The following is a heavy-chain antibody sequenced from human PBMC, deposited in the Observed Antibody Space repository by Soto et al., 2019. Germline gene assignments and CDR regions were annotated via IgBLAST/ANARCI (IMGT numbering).Heavy chain of an antibody. V-gene: IGHV1-69*01. D-gene: IGHD3-16*01. Sequence: QVQLVQSGAEVKKPGSSVKVSCKASGGTFSSYAISWVRQAPGQWLEWMGGIIPIFCTANYAQKLQGRVTITADESTSTAYMELSSLRSEDTAVYYCAREHPYVGNSFDYWAQGTLVTVSS. J-gene: IGHJ4*02. CDR2: IIPIFCTA. CDR3: AREHPYVGNSFDY. CDR1: GGTFSSYA.